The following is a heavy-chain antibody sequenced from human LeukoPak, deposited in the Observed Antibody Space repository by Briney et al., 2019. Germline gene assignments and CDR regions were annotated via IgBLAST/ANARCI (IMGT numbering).Heavy chain of an antibody. CDR1: GFTFSSYG. D-gene: IGHD2-21*01. CDR2: IWYDGSNK. V-gene: IGHV3-33*01. CDR3: ARDRAGVYNYYGMDV. Sequence: PGRSLRLSCAASGFTFSSYGMHWVRQAPGKGLEWVAVIWYDGSNKYYADSVKGRFTISRDNSKNTLYLQMNSLRAEDTAVYYCARDRAGVYNYYGMDVWGQGTTVTVSS. J-gene: IGHJ6*02.